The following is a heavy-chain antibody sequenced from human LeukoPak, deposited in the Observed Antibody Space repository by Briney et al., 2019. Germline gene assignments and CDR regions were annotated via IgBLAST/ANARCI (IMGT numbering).Heavy chain of an antibody. J-gene: IGHJ4*02. CDR2: ISSSSSNI. D-gene: IGHD2-2*01. Sequence: GGSLRLSCAASGFTFSSYLMNWVRQAPGKGLEWVSSISSSSSNIYYADSVKGRFTISRDNAKNSLFLQMSSLRADDTAVYYCARAYCSGTSCLDYWGQGTLVTVSS. CDR3: ARAYCSGTSCLDY. V-gene: IGHV3-21*06. CDR1: GFTFSSYL.